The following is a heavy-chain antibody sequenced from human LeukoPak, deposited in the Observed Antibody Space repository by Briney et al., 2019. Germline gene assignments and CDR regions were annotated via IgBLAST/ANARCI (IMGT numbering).Heavy chain of an antibody. CDR2: IYYSGST. CDR1: GGSISSSSFY. J-gene: IGHJ4*02. V-gene: IGHV4-39*07. CDR3: ARDAKYYYGSRTYFFFEY. D-gene: IGHD3-10*01. Sequence: SETLSLTCTVSGGSISSSSFYWGWIRQPPGKGLEWIGTIYYSGSTYYNPSLKSRVTISVDTSKNQFSLKLSSVTAADTAVYYCARDAKYYYGSRTYFFFEYWGQGTPLTVSS.